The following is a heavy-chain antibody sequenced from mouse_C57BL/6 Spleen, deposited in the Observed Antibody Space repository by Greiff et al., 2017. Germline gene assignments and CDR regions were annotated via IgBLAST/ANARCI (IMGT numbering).Heavy chain of an antibody. CDR3: ARYDDYPFAY. Sequence: EVQLQQSVAELVRPGASVKLSCTASGFNIKNTYMPWVKQRPEQGLEWIGRIDPANGNPTYAPTFQGMVTITAYTSSNTSYLQLSSLTSEDTAIYYGARYDDYPFAYWGQGTLVTVSA. CDR1: GFNIKNTY. V-gene: IGHV14-3*01. J-gene: IGHJ3*01. CDR2: IDPANGNP. D-gene: IGHD2-4*01.